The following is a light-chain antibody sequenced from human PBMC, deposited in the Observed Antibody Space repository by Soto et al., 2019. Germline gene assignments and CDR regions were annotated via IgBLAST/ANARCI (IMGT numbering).Light chain of an antibody. Sequence: DVQVNQSPSILSASVGDSVTITCRASQTIDSWVAWYQQKPGKAPKLLVYDATSLESGVSSRFSGSGYGTDFTLSINNLQPDDFATYYCQQYNRLITFGQGTRLEI. J-gene: IGKJ5*01. CDR3: QQYNRLIT. CDR2: DAT. CDR1: QTIDSW. V-gene: IGKV1-5*01.